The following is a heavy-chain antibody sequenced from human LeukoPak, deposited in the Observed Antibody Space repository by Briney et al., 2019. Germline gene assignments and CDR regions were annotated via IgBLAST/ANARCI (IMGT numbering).Heavy chain of an antibody. CDR3: ATTKQARRYFDY. V-gene: IGHV3-23*01. CDR2: ISTSGGKT. Sequence: GGSLRLSCAGSGFTFSSNALSWVRQAPGKGLEWVSAISTSGGKTYYEDSVRGRFTISRDNSKNTLYLQMNTLRAEDTAVYYCATTKQARRYFDYWGQGTLVTVSS. D-gene: IGHD1-1*01. CDR1: GFTFSSNA. J-gene: IGHJ4*02.